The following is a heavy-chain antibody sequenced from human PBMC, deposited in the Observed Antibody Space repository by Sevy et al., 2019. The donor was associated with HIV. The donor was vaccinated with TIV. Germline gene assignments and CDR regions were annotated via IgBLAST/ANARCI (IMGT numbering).Heavy chain of an antibody. CDR1: GFTFSSYA. V-gene: IGHV3-23*01. D-gene: IGHD3-10*01. Sequence: GGSLRLSCAASGFTFSSYAMSWVRQAPGKGLEWVSAISGSGGSTYYADSVKGRCTISRSNSKNTLYLQMNSLRAEDTAVYYCAKDSTMVRGVIDYWGQGTLVTVSS. CDR3: AKDSTMVRGVIDY. CDR2: ISGSGGST. J-gene: IGHJ4*02.